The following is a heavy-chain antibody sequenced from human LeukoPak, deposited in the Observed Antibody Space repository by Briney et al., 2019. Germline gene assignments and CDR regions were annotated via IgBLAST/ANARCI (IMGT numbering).Heavy chain of an antibody. CDR3: ARDEVVVVAAIDY. J-gene: IGHJ4*02. D-gene: IGHD2-15*01. CDR2: ISSSSSTI. CDR1: GFTFSSYS. Sequence: PGGSLRLSCADSGFTFSSYSLNWVRQAPGKGLEWVSYISSSSSTIYYADSVKGRFTISRDNAENSLYLQMNSLRAEDTAVYYCARDEVVVVAAIDYWGQGTLVTVSS. V-gene: IGHV3-48*04.